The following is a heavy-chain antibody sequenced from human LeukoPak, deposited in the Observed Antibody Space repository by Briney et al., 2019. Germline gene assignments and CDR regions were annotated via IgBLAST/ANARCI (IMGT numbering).Heavy chain of an antibody. V-gene: IGHV3-49*04. D-gene: IGHD6-19*01. J-gene: IGHJ3*01. CDR1: GFTFGDYA. CDR2: IRSKAYGGTT. CDR3: TRGPPSGWYMDV. Sequence: GGSLRLSCTASGFTFGDYAMSWVRQAPGKGLEWVGFIRSKAYGGTTEYAASVKGRFTISRDDSKSIAYLQMNSLKTEDTAVYYCTRGPPSGWYMDVWGQGTMVTVSS.